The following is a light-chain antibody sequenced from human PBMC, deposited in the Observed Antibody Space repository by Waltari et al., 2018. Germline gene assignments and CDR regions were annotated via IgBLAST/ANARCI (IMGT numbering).Light chain of an antibody. J-gene: IGKJ4*01. V-gene: IGKV1-39*01. CDR1: YNIGTY. CDR3: QQSYSTPLT. CDR2: AAT. Sequence: DIQIPQSPSSLSASVGDRAPTTCRTTYNIGTYLIWHQQRPGKAPKLLIYAATSLQSGVPSRFSGSGSGTNFTLTISSLQPEDFATYYCQQSYSTPLTFGGGTKVQIK.